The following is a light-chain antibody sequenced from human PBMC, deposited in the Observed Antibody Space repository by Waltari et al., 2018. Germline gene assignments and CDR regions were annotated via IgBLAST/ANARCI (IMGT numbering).Light chain of an antibody. CDR2: GAS. Sequence: EIVLKQAPGTLSLSPGEGATLACRASQSVSSSYLAWYQQKPGQAPRLLIYGASSRATGIPDRFSGSGSGTDFTLTISRLEPEDFAVYYCQQYGSSRWTFGQGTKVEIK. CDR3: QQYGSSRWT. V-gene: IGKV3-20*01. J-gene: IGKJ1*01. CDR1: QSVSSSY.